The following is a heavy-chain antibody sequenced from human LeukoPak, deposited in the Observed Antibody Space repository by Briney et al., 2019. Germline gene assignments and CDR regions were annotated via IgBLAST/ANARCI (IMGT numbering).Heavy chain of an antibody. J-gene: IGHJ4*02. CDR2: IHYSGNT. Sequence: SETLSLTCTVSGGSISSPTYSWACIRQPPGQELEWIKPIHYSGNTYDSPSSKGRFIMSVDTSKNQFCRKLSSVTAAGTAVYYCARLGGYHDPPDYWGQGTLVTVSS. CDR3: ARLGGYHDPPDY. V-gene: IGHV4-39*01. CDR1: GGSISSPTYS. D-gene: IGHD3-16*02.